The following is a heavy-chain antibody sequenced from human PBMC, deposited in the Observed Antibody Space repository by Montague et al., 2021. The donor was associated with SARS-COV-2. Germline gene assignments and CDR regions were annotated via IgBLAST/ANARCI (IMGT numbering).Heavy chain of an antibody. J-gene: IGHJ4*02. CDR2: IRTTGHT. V-gene: IGHV4-61*02. CDR3: ARFGSGTLEFDL. D-gene: IGHD1-26*01. Sequence: TLSLTCTVSGASISTGIYYWSWIRQLAGKGLEWIGRIRTTGHTDYNSSLESRVFVSVDTSTNQFSLSLTSVTAADTAVYFCARFGSGTLEFDLWGQGTLVTVSS. CDR1: GASISTGIYY.